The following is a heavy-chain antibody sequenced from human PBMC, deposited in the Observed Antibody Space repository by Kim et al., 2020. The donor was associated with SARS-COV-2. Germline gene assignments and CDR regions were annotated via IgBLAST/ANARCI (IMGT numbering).Heavy chain of an antibody. J-gene: IGHJ6*02. CDR3: ARVSSGYYYGMDV. D-gene: IGHD1-26*01. Sequence: AECVKGRFTLSRDNAKNTLYRQMDGLRAEDTAVYYCARVSSGYYYGMDVWGRGTTVTVSS. V-gene: IGHV3-74*01.